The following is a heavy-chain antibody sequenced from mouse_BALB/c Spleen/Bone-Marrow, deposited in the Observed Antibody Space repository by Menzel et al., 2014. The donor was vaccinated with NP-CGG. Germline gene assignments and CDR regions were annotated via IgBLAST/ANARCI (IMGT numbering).Heavy chain of an antibody. CDR2: IYPGDGDT. Sequence: VQLVESGAELVRPGSSVKISCKASGYAFSVYWMNWVKQRSGQGPEWIGQIYPGDGDTNYNGKFKGRATLTADKSSNTAYMQLSSLTSEDSAVYFCARGGISVDYWGQGTTPTVSS. CDR3: ARGGISVDY. V-gene: IGHV1-80*01. CDR1: GYAFSVYW. J-gene: IGHJ2*01.